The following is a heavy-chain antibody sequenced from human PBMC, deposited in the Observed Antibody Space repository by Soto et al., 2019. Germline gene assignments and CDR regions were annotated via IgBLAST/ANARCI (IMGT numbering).Heavy chain of an antibody. V-gene: IGHV4-59*01. CDR3: ARDGGDILTGPSGAFDI. CDR1: GGSISSYY. Sequence: QVQLQESVPGLVKPSETLSLTCTVSGGSISSYYWSWIRQPPGKGLEWIGYIYYSGSTNYNPSLKSRVTISVDTSKNQFSLKLSSVTAADTAVYYCARDGGDILTGPSGAFDIWGQGTMVTVSS. CDR2: IYYSGST. J-gene: IGHJ3*02. D-gene: IGHD3-9*01.